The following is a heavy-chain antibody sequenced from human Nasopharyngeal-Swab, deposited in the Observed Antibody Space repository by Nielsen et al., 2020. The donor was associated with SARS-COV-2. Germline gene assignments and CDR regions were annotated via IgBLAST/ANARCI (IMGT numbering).Heavy chain of an antibody. J-gene: IGHJ6*02. CDR3: ARPMRPMGHYYFGTDV. CDR1: GYSFTTYW. V-gene: IGHV5-51*01. D-gene: IGHD1-26*01. Sequence: GESLKISCKGSGYSFTTYWIGWVRQMPGKGLEWMGIIYPGDSNTRYSPSFQGQVTISVDKYSSTAYLQWSSLKASDTAIYYCARPMRPMGHYYFGTDVWGQGTTVTVSS. CDR2: IYPGDSNT.